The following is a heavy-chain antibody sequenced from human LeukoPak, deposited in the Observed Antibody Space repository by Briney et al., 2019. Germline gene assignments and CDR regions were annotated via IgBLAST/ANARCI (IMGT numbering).Heavy chain of an antibody. J-gene: IGHJ6*03. V-gene: IGHV4-39*01. CDR2: IYYSGST. Sequence: SETLSLTCTVSGGSISSTSDYWGWIRQPPGKGLEWIGTIYYSGSTYYNPSLKSRVTISLDTSKNQFSLKLTSVTAADTAVYYCARTGSYARGGSYYYYMDVWGKGTTVTFSS. CDR1: GGSISSTSDY. D-gene: IGHD3-16*01. CDR3: ARTGSYARGGSYYYYMDV.